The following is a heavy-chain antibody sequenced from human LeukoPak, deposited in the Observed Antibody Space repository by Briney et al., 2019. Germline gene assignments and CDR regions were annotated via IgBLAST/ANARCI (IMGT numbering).Heavy chain of an antibody. J-gene: IGHJ4*02. V-gene: IGHV1-2*02. D-gene: IGHD1-1*01. CDR1: GYTFTAYY. CDR2: INPNTGGT. CDR3: ARDDNFQFDY. Sequence: GASVKVSCKASGYTFTAYYMHWVRQAPGQGLEWTGWINPNTGGTNYAPKFQGRVTMTRDTSISTAYMELNRLTFDDTAVYYCARDDNFQFDYWGQGTLVTVSS.